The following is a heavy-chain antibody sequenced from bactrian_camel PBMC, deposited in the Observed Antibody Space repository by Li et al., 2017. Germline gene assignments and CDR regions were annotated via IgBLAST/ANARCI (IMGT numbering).Heavy chain of an antibody. CDR2: IRSDGTT. D-gene: IGHD3*01. Sequence: VQLVESGGDLVQPGGNLRLSCEASGYTFNTYSWFRQAPGSECEMVSTIRSDGTTYYTDSVKGRFTISRDNAKDTLYLQMNSLKIEDTAVYYCALGSSRQATMTARGKGTQVTVS. J-gene: IGHJ4*01. CDR1: GYTFNTY. V-gene: IGHV3S67*01.